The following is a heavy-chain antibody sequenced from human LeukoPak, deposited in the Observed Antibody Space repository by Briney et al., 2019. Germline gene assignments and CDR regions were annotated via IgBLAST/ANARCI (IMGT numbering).Heavy chain of an antibody. CDR3: ARGHYDILTGSWYYYMDV. V-gene: IGHV1-3*01. CDR2: INAGNGNT. D-gene: IGHD3-9*01. Sequence: ASVKVSCKASGYTFTSYAMHWVRQAPGQRLEWMGWINAGNGNTKYSQKFQGRVTITRDTSASTAYMELSSLRSEDTAVYYCARGHYDILTGSWYYYMDVWGKGTTVTVSS. J-gene: IGHJ6*03. CDR1: GYTFTSYA.